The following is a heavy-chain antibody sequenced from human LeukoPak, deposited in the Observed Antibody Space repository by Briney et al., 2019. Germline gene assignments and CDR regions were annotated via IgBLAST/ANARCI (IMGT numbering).Heavy chain of an antibody. J-gene: IGHJ3*02. CDR1: GFAFSSYE. V-gene: IGHV3-48*03. CDR3: ARDHSSGWFSMSFDI. D-gene: IGHD6-19*01. Sequence: PGGSLRLSCAASGFAFSSYEMNWVRQAPGKGLEWVSCIRSTSNTIYYADSVKGRFTISRDNAKNSLYLQMNSLRAEDTAVYYCARDHSSGWFSMSFDIWGQGTMVTVSS. CDR2: IRSTSNTI.